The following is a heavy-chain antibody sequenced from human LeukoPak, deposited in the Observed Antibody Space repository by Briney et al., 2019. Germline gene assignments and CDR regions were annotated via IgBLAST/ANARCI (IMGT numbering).Heavy chain of an antibody. D-gene: IGHD6-19*01. CDR3: ARGLYSSGWGQGP. Sequence: PGGSLRLSCAASGFTFSSYAMHWVRQAPGKGLEWVAVISYDGSNKYYADSVKGRFTISRDNSKNTLYLQMNSLRAEDAAVYYCARGLYSSGWGQGPWGQGTLVTVSS. CDR2: ISYDGSNK. CDR1: GFTFSSYA. V-gene: IGHV3-30-3*01. J-gene: IGHJ5*02.